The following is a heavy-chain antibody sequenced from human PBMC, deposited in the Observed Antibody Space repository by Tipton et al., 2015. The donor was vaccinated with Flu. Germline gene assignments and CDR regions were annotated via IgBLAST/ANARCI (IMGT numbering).Heavy chain of an antibody. D-gene: IGHD5-24*01. CDR1: GGSISAYS. V-gene: IGHV4-59*12. Sequence: TLSLTCTVSGGSISAYSWSWIRQPPGNALEWIGYIFYSGSTDYNPSLKSRVTILVDTSKNQFSLKLSSVTAADTAVYYCARDKGYNWNYYYGMDVWGQGTTVTVSS. J-gene: IGHJ6*02. CDR3: ARDKGYNWNYYYGMDV. CDR2: IFYSGST.